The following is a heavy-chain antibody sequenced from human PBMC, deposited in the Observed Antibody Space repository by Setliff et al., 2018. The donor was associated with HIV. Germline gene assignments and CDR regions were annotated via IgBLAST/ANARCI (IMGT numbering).Heavy chain of an antibody. Sequence: PSETLSLTCAVSGYSISSSYYWGWIRQPPGKGLEWIGSIYYSGSTYYNPSLKTRVTISVDTSKNQFSLKLSSVTAADTAVYYCASLTTDRFLEWLFVYWGQGTLVTVSS. V-gene: IGHV4-38-2*01. CDR2: IYYSGST. D-gene: IGHD3-3*01. CDR1: GYSISSSYY. CDR3: ASLTTDRFLEWLFVY. J-gene: IGHJ4*02.